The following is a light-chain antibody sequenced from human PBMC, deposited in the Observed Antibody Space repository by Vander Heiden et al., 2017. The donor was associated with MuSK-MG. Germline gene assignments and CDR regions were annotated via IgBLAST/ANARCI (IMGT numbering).Light chain of an antibody. V-gene: IGKV3-11*01. CDR3: QQCDSRPLS. Sequence: EVVLTQSPRTLSSSPGETATLSCRASQHVGDCLAWYKQKPGQAPRLLITGASGSGTDFTLTIRNLDSEDFALYFCQQCDSRPLSFGGGTNV. J-gene: IGKJ4*01. CDR1: QHVGDC. CDR2: GAS.